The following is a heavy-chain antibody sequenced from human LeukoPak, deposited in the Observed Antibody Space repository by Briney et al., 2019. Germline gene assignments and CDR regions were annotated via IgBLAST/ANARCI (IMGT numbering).Heavy chain of an antibody. Sequence: SETLSLTCAVYGGSFSGYYWSWIRQPPGKGLEWIGEINHSGSTNYNPSLKSRVTISVDTSKNQFSLKLSSVTAADTAVYYCVRDLYSSGWSPDYWGQGTLVTVSS. J-gene: IGHJ4*02. CDR3: VRDLYSSGWSPDY. CDR1: GGSFSGYY. V-gene: IGHV4-34*01. CDR2: INHSGST. D-gene: IGHD6-19*01.